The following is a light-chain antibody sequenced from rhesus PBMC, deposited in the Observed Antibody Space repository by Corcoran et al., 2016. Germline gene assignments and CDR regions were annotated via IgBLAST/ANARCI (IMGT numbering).Light chain of an antibody. J-gene: IGKJ4*01. V-gene: IGKV2S20*01. CDR2: LGS. Sequence: DIVMTQTPLSLSVTPGEPASISCMSSPSLLHSDGSTYLAWYLPKPGQSPERLIHLGSNRASGVPDRVSVSGSGTDFTLKSSRVEAEDVGVYYGMQGIEYPLTVGGGTKVEIK. CDR1: PSLLHSDGSTY. CDR3: MQGIEYPLT.